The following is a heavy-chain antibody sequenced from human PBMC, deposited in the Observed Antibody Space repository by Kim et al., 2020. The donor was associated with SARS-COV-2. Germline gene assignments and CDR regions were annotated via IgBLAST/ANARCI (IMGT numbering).Heavy chain of an antibody. CDR3: ARDVGVEFDY. D-gene: IGHD2-2*01. CDR2: IKEDGSEK. Sequence: GGSLRLSCVTSGLSISLYWMTWVRQAPGKGLEWVASIKEDGSEKYYVDSVKGRFTISRDNAQNLLYLELNSLTLEDTAVYYCARDVGVEFDYWGKGTLVTVAS. CDR1: GLSISLYW. V-gene: IGHV3-7*03. J-gene: IGHJ4*02.